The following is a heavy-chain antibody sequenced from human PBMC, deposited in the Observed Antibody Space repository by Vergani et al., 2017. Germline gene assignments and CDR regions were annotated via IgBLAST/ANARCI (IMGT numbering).Heavy chain of an antibody. Sequence: QVQLQESGPGLVKPSQTLSLTCTVSGGSISSGGYYWSWIRQHPGKGLEWIGYIYYSGSTYYNPSLKSRVTISVDTSKNQFSLKLSSVTAANTAVYYCARGAPGLVWFGELGKGGFDPWGQGTLVTVSS. V-gene: IGHV4-31*03. CDR3: ARGAPGLVWFGELGKGGFDP. J-gene: IGHJ5*02. CDR1: GGSISSGGYY. CDR2: IYYSGST. D-gene: IGHD3-10*01.